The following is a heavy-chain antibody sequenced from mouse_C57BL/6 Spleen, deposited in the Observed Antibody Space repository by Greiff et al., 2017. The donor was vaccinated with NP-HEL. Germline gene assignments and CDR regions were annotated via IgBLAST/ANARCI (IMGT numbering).Heavy chain of an antibody. Sequence: VQLQQSGAELVRPGASVKLSCTASGFNIKDYYMHWVKQRPEQGLEWIGRIDPEDGDTEYAPKFQGTATMTADNYSNTAYLQLSSLTSEDTAVYYCTTSYYYGSSYGDYYAMDYWGQGTSVTVSS. J-gene: IGHJ4*01. D-gene: IGHD1-1*01. CDR1: GFNIKDYY. CDR3: TTSYYYGSSYGDYYAMDY. CDR2: IDPEDGDT. V-gene: IGHV14-1*01.